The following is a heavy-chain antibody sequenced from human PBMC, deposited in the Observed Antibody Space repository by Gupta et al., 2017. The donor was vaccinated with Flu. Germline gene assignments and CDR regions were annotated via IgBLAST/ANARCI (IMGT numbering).Heavy chain of an antibody. V-gene: IGHV3-7*01. CDR3: TRDALWEHQRGGFDY. CDR1: GFTFSSYW. CDR2: INQDGNAK. D-gene: IGHD1-26*01. Sequence: EVQLVESGGGLAQPGGSLRLSCAVSGFTFSSYWMSWVRQAPGKGLEYVAKINQDGNAKYYVDSGKGRFTISRDNAKNSLYLEMNSLRAEDTAVYFCTRDALWEHQRGGFDYWGQGTLVTGSS. J-gene: IGHJ4*02.